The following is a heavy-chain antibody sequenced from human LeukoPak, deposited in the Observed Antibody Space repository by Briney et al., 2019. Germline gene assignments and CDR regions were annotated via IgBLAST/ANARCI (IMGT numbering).Heavy chain of an antibody. CDR2: ISGSGGST. Sequence: TGGSLRLSCAASGFTFSSYAMSWVRQAPGKGLEWVSAISGSGGSTYYADSVKGRFTISRDNSKNTLDLQMNSLRDEDTAVYYCAKDLGSSGWYIDYWGQGTLVTVSS. CDR3: AKDLGSSGWYIDY. CDR1: GFTFSSYA. V-gene: IGHV3-23*01. D-gene: IGHD6-19*01. J-gene: IGHJ4*02.